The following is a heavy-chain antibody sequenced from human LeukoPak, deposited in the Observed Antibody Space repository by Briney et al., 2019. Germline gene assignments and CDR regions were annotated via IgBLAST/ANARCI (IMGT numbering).Heavy chain of an antibody. CDR1: GLTFSSYA. CDR2: ISSNGDST. Sequence: GGPLRLSCGASGLTFSSYAMHWVGQAPGKGLEYVSAISSNGDSTYYANSVRGRFTISRDNSKNTLYLQIGSLRAGDMAVYYCVRDRWSCSSINCYDFDYWGQGTLVTVSS. CDR3: VRDRWSCSSINCYDFDY. J-gene: IGHJ4*02. V-gene: IGHV3-64*01. D-gene: IGHD2-2*01.